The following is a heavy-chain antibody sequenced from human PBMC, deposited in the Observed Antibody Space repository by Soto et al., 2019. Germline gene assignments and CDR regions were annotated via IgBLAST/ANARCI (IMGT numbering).Heavy chain of an antibody. J-gene: IGHJ5*02. CDR1: GYTFTGYY. CDR2: IKSFNGDT. V-gene: IGHV1-2*02. Sequence: QVQLVQSGAEVKEPAASVKVSCKASGYTFTGYYMHWARQAPGQGLEWMGWIKSFNGDTNYAQKFQGRVTLTRDTSISTAYMERSRLKSDDTAVYYCARVVSRDYDVLTGNWFDPWGQGTLVTVSS. CDR3: ARVVSRDYDVLTGNWFDP. D-gene: IGHD3-9*01.